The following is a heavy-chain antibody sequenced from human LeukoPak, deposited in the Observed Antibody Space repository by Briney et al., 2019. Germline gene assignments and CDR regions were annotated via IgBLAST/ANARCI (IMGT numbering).Heavy chain of an antibody. CDR1: GFTVSSNY. CDR2: IYSGGST. V-gene: IGHV3-53*01. D-gene: IGHD3-10*01. CDR3: TRGSSGSYYNSRFDY. J-gene: IGHJ4*02. Sequence: PGGSLRLSCAASGFTVSSNYMSWVRQAPGKGLEWVSVIYSGGSTYYAASVKGRFTISRDNSKNTLYLQMNSLRAEDTAMYYCTRGSSGSYYNSRFDYWGQGALVSVSS.